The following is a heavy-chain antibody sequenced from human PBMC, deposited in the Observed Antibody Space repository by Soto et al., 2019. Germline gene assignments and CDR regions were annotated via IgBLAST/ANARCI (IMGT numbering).Heavy chain of an antibody. CDR2: ISWNSGSI. CDR1: GFTFDDYA. CDR3: AKAARRWELLPVDY. Sequence: EVQLVESGGGLVQPGRSLRLSCAASGFTFDDYAMHWVRQAPGKGLEWVSGISWNSGSIGYADSVKGRFTISRDNAKNSLYLQMNSLSAEDTALYYCAKAARRWELLPVDYWGQGTLVTVSS. V-gene: IGHV3-9*01. J-gene: IGHJ4*02. D-gene: IGHD1-26*01.